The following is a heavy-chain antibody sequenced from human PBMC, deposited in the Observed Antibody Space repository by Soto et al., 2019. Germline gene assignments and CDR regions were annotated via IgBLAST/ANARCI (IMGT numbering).Heavy chain of an antibody. CDR3: ARDKITGLFEY. J-gene: IGHJ4*02. V-gene: IGHV4-34*01. Sequence: PSETLSLTCTVSGDSISRYYWSWIRQPPGTGLEWIGEINHSGSTNYNPSLKSRVTISVDTSKNQFSLKLTSVTAADTAVYYCARDKITGLFEYWGQGTLVTVSS. CDR1: GDSISRYY. D-gene: IGHD2-8*02. CDR2: INHSGST.